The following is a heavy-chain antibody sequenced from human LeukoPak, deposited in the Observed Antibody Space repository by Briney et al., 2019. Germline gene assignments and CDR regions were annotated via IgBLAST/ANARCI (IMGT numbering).Heavy chain of an antibody. CDR3: AREMYYYDSSGPYWYFDL. D-gene: IGHD3-22*01. CDR2: INPSGGST. J-gene: IGHJ2*01. V-gene: IGHV1-46*01. Sequence: GAPVKVSCKASGYTFTSYYMHWVRQAPGQGLEWMGIINPSGGSTSYAQKFQGRVTMTTDTSTSTAYMELRSLRSDDTAVYYCAREMYYYDSSGPYWYFDLWGRGTLVTVSS. CDR1: GYTFTSYY.